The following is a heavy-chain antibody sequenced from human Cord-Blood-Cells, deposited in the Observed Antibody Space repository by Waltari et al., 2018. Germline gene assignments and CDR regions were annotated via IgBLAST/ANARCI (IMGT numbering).Heavy chain of an antibody. J-gene: IGHJ4*02. CDR2: IYYSGST. CDR1: GGSISSRSYY. CDR3: ARLGLELTGPFDY. D-gene: IGHD7-27*01. V-gene: IGHV4-39*01. Sequence: QLQLQESGPGLVKPSETLSLTCTVSGGSISSRSYYWGWIRQPPGKGLEWIGSIYYSGSTYYNPSRKSRVTISVDTSKSQLSLRLSSVTAADTAVYYCARLGLELTGPFDYWGQGTLVTVSS.